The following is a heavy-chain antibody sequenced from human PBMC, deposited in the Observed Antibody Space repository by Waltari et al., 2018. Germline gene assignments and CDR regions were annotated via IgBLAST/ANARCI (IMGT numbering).Heavy chain of an antibody. V-gene: IGHV1-3*01. J-gene: IGHJ4*02. Sequence: QVQLVQSGAEVKTPGASVKVSCKASGYPFTSYAMHWVRQAPGQRLEWMGWINAGNGNTKYSQKFQGRVTITRDTSASTAYMELSSLRSEDTAVYYCAREWNDILTGDPEVFDYWGQGTLVTVSS. CDR2: INAGNGNT. D-gene: IGHD3-9*01. CDR3: AREWNDILTGDPEVFDY. CDR1: GYPFTSYA.